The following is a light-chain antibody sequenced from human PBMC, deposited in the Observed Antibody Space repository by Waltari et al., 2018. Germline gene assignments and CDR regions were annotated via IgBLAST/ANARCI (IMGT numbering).Light chain of an antibody. V-gene: IGKV3-20*01. CDR1: QSVSSSY. Sequence: EIVLTQSPGTLSLSPGERATLSCRASQSVSSSYLAWYPQKPGQAPRLLIYGASSRATGIPDRFSGSGSGTDFTLTISRLEPEDFAVYYCQQYGSSPLTFGGGTKVEIK. CDR2: GAS. CDR3: QQYGSSPLT. J-gene: IGKJ4*01.